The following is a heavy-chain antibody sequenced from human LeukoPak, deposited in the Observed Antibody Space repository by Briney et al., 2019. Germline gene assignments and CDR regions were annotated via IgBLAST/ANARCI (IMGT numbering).Heavy chain of an antibody. CDR3: ARDGGWFDP. Sequence: KAGGSLRLSCAASGFTFSDYSMSWVRQAPGKGLEWVSYISSSGNTMYYADSVKGRFTISRDNAKNSLYLQMNSLRAEDTAVYYWARDGGWFDPWGQGTWSPSPQ. D-gene: IGHD3-3*01. CDR1: GFTFSDYS. J-gene: IGHJ5*02. CDR2: ISSSGNTM. V-gene: IGHV3-11*01.